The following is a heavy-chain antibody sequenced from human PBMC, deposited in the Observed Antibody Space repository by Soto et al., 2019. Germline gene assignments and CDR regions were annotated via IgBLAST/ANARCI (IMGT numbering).Heavy chain of an antibody. CDR3: ARAAGVTIFGEVLIGMTESSDHMDL. CDR1: GYTFTSYV. D-gene: IGHD3-3*01. V-gene: IGHV1-18*01. Sequence: ASVKVSCKASGYTFTSYVISWVRQAPGQGLEWMGWISAYNGNTNYAQKLQGRVTMTTDTSTSTAYMELRSQRSDDTAVYYCARAAGVTIFGEVLIGMTESSDHMDLWGQGPRVTVSS. J-gene: IGHJ6*02. CDR2: ISAYNGNT.